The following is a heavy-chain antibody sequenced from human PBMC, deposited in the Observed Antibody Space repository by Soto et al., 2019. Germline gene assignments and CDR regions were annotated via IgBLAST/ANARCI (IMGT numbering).Heavy chain of an antibody. Sequence: GGSLRLSCAASGFTFSNNAMNWVRQAPGKGLEWVSAISGSGDSTYYADSVKGRFTISRDNSKSTLYLQMNSLRAEDTALYYCAMDDLVGYCTGGICSTCFDYWGQGTLVTVCS. CDR1: GFTFSNNA. CDR3: AMDDLVGYCTGGICSTCFDY. J-gene: IGHJ4*02. V-gene: IGHV3-23*01. CDR2: ISGSGDST. D-gene: IGHD2-8*02.